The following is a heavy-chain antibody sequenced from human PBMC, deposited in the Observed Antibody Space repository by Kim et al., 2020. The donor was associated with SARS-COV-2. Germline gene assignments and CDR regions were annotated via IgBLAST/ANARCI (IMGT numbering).Heavy chain of an antibody. CDR3: ARDGSPNIVVVPAANTFDI. V-gene: IGHV6-1*01. Sequence: SQTLSLTCAISGDSVSSNSAAWNWIRQSPSRGLEWLGRTYYRSKWYNDYAVSVKSRITINPDTSKNQFSLQLNSVTPEDTAVYYCARDGSPNIVVVPAANTFDIWGQGTMVTVSS. J-gene: IGHJ3*02. CDR2: TYYRSKWYN. D-gene: IGHD2-2*01. CDR1: GDSVSSNSAA.